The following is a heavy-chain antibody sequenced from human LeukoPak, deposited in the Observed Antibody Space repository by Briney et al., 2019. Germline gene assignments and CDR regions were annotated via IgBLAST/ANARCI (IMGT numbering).Heavy chain of an antibody. J-gene: IGHJ6*02. Sequence: PGGSLRLSCAASGFTFSSYAMHWVRQAPGKGLEWVAVISYDGSNKYYADSVKGRFTISRDNSKNTLYLQMNSLRAEDTAVYYCARDLAMESGCYYGFSFDYYYYGMDVWGQGTTVTVSS. V-gene: IGHV3-30-3*01. CDR3: ARDLAMESGCYYGFSFDYYYYGMDV. CDR1: GFTFSSYA. D-gene: IGHD3-22*01. CDR2: ISYDGSNK.